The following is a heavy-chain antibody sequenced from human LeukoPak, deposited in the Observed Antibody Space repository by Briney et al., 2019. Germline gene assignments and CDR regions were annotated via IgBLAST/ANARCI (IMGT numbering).Heavy chain of an antibody. Sequence: GRSLRLSCTTSGFSFGDSAISWVRQAPGKGLEWVGFIRSKAYGGTAQNAASVKGRFTFSRDDPKSIAYLQMNSLKTEDTAVYYYARLWFGGSFQNYYYYMDVWGKGTTVTVSS. J-gene: IGHJ6*03. CDR3: ARLWFGGSFQNYYYYMDV. D-gene: IGHD3-10*01. CDR1: GFSFGDSA. V-gene: IGHV3-49*04. CDR2: IRSKAYGGTA.